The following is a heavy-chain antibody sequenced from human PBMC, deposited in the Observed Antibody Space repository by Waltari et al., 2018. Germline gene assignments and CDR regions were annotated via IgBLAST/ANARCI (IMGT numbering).Heavy chain of an antibody. Sequence: EVRLAESGGGLVKPGGSLRLPCTASGFDSSDYYMNWVRQAPGTGLEWVSSIGGTHSNIFYADSVKGRFTVSRDNAKNSLYLQMDNLRAEDSGLYFCTRDLYGSGGDWFDPWGQGTLVTVSS. CDR2: IGGTHSNI. CDR1: GFDSSDYY. J-gene: IGHJ5*02. CDR3: TRDLYGSGGDWFDP. D-gene: IGHD3-10*01. V-gene: IGHV3-21*03.